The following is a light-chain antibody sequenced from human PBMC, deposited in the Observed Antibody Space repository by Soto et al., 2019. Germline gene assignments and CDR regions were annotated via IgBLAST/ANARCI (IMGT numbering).Light chain of an antibody. CDR1: SSNIGSNT. V-gene: IGLV1-44*01. CDR2: SAN. Sequence: QPVLTQPPSASGTPGQRVTFSCSGSSSNIGSNTVNWYQQLPGTAPKLLIFSANQRPSGVPDRFSGSKSGTSASLAISGLQSEDEADYYCAAWDDSLNGHVFGTGTKLTVL. J-gene: IGLJ1*01. CDR3: AAWDDSLNGHV.